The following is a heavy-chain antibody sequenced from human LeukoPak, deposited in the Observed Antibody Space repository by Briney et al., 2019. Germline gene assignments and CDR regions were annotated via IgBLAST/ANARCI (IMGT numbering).Heavy chain of an antibody. V-gene: IGHV4-59*01. CDR3: ARAPGPGYSSGWYSQYYFDY. CDR1: GGSISSYY. Sequence: SETLSLTCTVSGGSISSYYWSWIRQPPGKGLEWIGHIYYSGSTNYNPSLKSRVTISVDTSKNQFSLKLSTVTAADTAVYYCARAPGPGYSSGWYSQYYFDYWGQGTLVTAS. J-gene: IGHJ4*02. CDR2: IYYSGST. D-gene: IGHD6-19*01.